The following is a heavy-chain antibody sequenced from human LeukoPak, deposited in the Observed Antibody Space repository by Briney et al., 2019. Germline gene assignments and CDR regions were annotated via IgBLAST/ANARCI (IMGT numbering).Heavy chain of an antibody. D-gene: IGHD3-3*01. CDR1: GFTFSSYA. Sequence: GGSLRLSCAASGFTFSSYAMSWVRQAPGKGLEWVSAISGSGGSTYFADSVKGRFTISRDNSKNTLYLQMNSLRAKDTAVYYCAKGVNYYYYYGMDVWGQGTTVTVSS. V-gene: IGHV3-23*01. CDR3: AKGVNYYYYYGMDV. CDR2: ISGSGGST. J-gene: IGHJ6*02.